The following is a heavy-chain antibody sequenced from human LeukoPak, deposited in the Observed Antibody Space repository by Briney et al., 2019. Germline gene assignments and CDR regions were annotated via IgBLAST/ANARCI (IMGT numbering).Heavy chain of an antibody. V-gene: IGHV3-30*02. Sequence: PGGSLRPSCAASGFTFTDNGIHWVRQAPGKGLEWVAFIRYDGTIKYYADSVKGRFTISRDNSKNTLYLQMNSLRAEDTAVYYCAKDFYVGPLLARYFDYWGQGTLVTVSS. CDR3: AKDFYVGPLLARYFDY. CDR2: IRYDGTIK. CDR1: GFTFTDNG. J-gene: IGHJ4*02. D-gene: IGHD2-8*02.